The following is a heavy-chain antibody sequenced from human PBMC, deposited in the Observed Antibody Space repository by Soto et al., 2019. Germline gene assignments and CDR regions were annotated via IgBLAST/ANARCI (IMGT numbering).Heavy chain of an antibody. V-gene: IGHV1-8*01. CDR1: GYTFTSYD. Sequence: ASVKVSCKASGYTFTSYDINWVRQATGQGLEWMGWMNPNSGNTGYAQKFQGRVTMTRNTSISTAYMELSSLRSEDTAVYYCARWVVGPAAHGLGFDPWGQGTLVTVSS. CDR3: ARWVVGPAAHGLGFDP. J-gene: IGHJ5*02. CDR2: MNPNSGNT. D-gene: IGHD2-2*01.